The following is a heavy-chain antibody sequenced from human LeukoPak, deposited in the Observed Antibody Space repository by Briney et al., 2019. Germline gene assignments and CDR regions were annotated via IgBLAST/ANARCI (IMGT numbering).Heavy chain of an antibody. CDR3: AKGTLSSGYKS. V-gene: IGHV3-23*01. J-gene: IGHJ5*02. CDR1: GFTFSSYA. D-gene: IGHD6-19*01. CDR2: ISGSGGNT. Sequence: GGSLRLSCAGSGFTFSSYAMNWVRQAPGKGLEWVSVISGSGGNTYYADSVKGRFTISRDNSKNTLYLQMNSLRAEDTAVYYCAKGTLSSGYKSWGQGTLVTVSS.